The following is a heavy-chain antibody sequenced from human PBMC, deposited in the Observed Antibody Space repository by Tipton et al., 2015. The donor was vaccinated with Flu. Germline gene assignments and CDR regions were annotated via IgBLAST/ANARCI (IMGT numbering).Heavy chain of an antibody. J-gene: IGHJ5*01. CDR2: IYYSWTT. D-gene: IGHD4-11*01. Sequence: QVQLVQSGPEVKPSGTLSLTCTLSGGSVSSSGHYWSWIRQPPGKGLEWIGYIYYSWTTQYSPSLKSRVTISLDTSKNHFSLRLTSVTAADTAVYFCARRDFSNYVSEPKNWFDFWGQGSLVNVSS. CDR1: GGSVSSSGHY. CDR3: ARRDFSNYVSEPKNWFDF. V-gene: IGHV4-61*03.